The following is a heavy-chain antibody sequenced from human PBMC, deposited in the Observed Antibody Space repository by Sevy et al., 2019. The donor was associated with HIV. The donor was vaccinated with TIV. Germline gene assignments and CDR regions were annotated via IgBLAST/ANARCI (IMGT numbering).Heavy chain of an antibody. J-gene: IGHJ4*02. CDR1: GFTFSTYW. D-gene: IGHD3-9*01. CDR2: INQDGSQK. V-gene: IGHV3-7*01. CDR3: AREFDGGPDY. Sequence: GGSLRLSCGASGFTFSTYWMSWVRQAPGKGLEWVANINQDGSQKYYVDSVKGRFTISKDNAKNSLYLQMSSLRAEDTAVYHCAREFDGGPDYWGQGTLVTVSS.